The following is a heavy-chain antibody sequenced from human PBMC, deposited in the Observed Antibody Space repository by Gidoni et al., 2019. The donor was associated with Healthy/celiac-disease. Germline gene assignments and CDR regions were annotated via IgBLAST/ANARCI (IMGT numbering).Heavy chain of an antibody. D-gene: IGHD2-2*01. V-gene: IGHV3-74*01. CDR2: INSDGSST. J-gene: IGHJ5*02. CDR1: GFTFSSYW. CDR3: ARAPVLPDWFDP. Sequence: EVQLVESGGGLVQPGGSLRRSCAGSGFTFSSYWMHWVRQAPGKGLVWVSRINSDGSSTSYADSVKGRFTISRDNAKNTLYLQMNSLRAEDTAVYYCARAPVLPDWFDPWGQGTLVTVSS.